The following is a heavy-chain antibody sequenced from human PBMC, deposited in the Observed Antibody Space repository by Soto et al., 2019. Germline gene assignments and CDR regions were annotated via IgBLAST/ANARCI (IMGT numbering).Heavy chain of an antibody. CDR3: ARGGYNLDLIDY. CDR1: GFTFSSYE. Sequence: EVQLVESGGGLVQPGGSPRLSCAASGFTFSSYEMNWVRQAPGKGLEWVSYISSSGSTIYYADSVKGRFTISRDNAKNSLYLQMNSLRAEDTAVYYCARGGYNLDLIDYWGQGTLVTVSS. D-gene: IGHD5-12*01. J-gene: IGHJ4*02. CDR2: ISSSGSTI. V-gene: IGHV3-48*03.